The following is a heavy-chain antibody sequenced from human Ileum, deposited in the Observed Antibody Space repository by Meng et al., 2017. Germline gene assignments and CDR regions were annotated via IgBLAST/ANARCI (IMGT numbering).Heavy chain of an antibody. CDR3: TRDQKRYYGLDV. J-gene: IGHJ6*02. Sequence: GGSLRLSCIASGFTFGDYAVSWVRQAPGKGLEWISFIINKSYGETTEYAASVKGRFTVSRDDSRSTAYLQMNSLKTEDTAVYFCTRDQKRYYGLDVWGQGTTVTVSS. CDR2: IINKSYGETT. V-gene: IGHV3-49*04. CDR1: GFTFGDYA.